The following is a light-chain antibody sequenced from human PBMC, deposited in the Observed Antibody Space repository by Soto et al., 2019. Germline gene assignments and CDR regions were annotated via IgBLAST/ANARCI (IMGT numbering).Light chain of an antibody. Sequence: DIEMTQSPSSLSASVGDRVSITCQISQYISIRLNWYQQKPGKAPKLLIYSASTLQSGVPSRFSGSRSETDFTLTISSLQPADFATYYCQQTYSTPLTFGGGTKVEIK. CDR3: QQTYSTPLT. CDR1: QYISIR. CDR2: SAS. V-gene: IGKV1-39*01. J-gene: IGKJ4*01.